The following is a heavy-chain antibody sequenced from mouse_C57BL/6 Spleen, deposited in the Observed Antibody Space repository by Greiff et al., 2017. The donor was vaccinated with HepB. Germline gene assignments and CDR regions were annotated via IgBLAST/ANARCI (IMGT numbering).Heavy chain of an antibody. CDR2: IYPGNGDT. CDR3: ARSPYYYGSSYGYFDV. V-gene: IGHV1-12*01. D-gene: IGHD1-1*01. CDR1: GYPFTSYN. Sequence: LQQSGAELVRPGASVKMSCKASGYPFTSYNMHWVKPTPRQGLEWIGAIYPGNGDTSYNQKFKGKATLTVDKSSSTAYMQRSSLTSEDSAVYLCARSPYYYGSSYGYFDVWGTGTTVTVSS. J-gene: IGHJ1*03.